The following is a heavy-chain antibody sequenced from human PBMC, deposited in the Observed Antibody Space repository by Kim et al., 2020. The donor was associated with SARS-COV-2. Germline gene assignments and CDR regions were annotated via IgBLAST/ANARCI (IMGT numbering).Heavy chain of an antibody. Sequence: ASVKVSCKVSGYTLTELSMHWVRQAPGKGLEWMGGFDPEDGETIYAQKFQGRVTITEDTSTDTAYMELSSLRSEDTAVYYCATARYDILTGYYTFDYWGQGTLVTVSS. V-gene: IGHV1-24*01. CDR2: FDPEDGET. CDR3: ATARYDILTGYYTFDY. CDR1: GYTLTELS. J-gene: IGHJ4*02. D-gene: IGHD3-9*01.